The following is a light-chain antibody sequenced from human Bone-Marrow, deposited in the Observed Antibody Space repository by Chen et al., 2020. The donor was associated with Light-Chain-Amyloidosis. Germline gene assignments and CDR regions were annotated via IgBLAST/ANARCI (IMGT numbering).Light chain of an antibody. Sequence: QSALTQPASVSGSPGQSITISCTGTSSDVGSYNLVSWYQQHPGKAPKFMIYEVSKRPSGVPGRFSGSKSGNTASLTVSGLQAEDEADYYCSSFAGSDNPLLFGGGTKLTVL. J-gene: IGLJ3*02. CDR3: SSFAGSDNPLL. CDR2: EVS. CDR1: SSDVGSYNL. V-gene: IGLV2-14*02.